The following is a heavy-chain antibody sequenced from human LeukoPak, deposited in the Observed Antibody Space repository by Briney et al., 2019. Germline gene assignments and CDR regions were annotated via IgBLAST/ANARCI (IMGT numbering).Heavy chain of an antibody. CDR1: GFTFSSYW. D-gene: IGHD4-23*01. V-gene: IGHV3-74*01. Sequence: GGSLRLSCAASGFTFSSYWMHWVRQAPGKGLVWVSRINSDGSSTSYADSVKGRFTISRDNAKNTLYLQMNSLRAGDTAVYYCARDNDYGGNLGAFDIWGQGTMVTVSS. CDR3: ARDNDYGGNLGAFDI. J-gene: IGHJ3*02. CDR2: INSDGSST.